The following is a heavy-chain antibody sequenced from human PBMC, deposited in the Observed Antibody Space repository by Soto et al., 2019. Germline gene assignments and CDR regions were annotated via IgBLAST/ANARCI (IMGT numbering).Heavy chain of an antibody. CDR2: ISSTGSPI. Sequence: GSLRLSCAASGFIFSDYYMSWIRQAPGRGLEWVSYISSTGSPIWYADSVKGRCTISRDNAKNSLYLQMNSLTADDTAVSYCARAATIVAHNDYWGQGALVTVSS. CDR1: GFIFSDYY. CDR3: ARAATIVAHNDY. J-gene: IGHJ4*02. V-gene: IGHV3-11*01. D-gene: IGHD1-26*01.